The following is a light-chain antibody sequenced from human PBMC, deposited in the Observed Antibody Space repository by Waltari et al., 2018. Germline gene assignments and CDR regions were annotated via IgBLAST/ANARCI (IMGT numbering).Light chain of an antibody. CDR2: AAS. Sequence: EIVMTQSPASLSVSPGERATLSCRASQSVSSNLARYQQKPGQAPSLLIYAASTRATGIPARFSGGGSGTEFTLTISSLQSEDFAVYYCQQYNNWPPSITFGQGTRLEIK. J-gene: IGKJ5*01. V-gene: IGKV3-15*01. CDR3: QQYNNWPPSIT. CDR1: QSVSSN.